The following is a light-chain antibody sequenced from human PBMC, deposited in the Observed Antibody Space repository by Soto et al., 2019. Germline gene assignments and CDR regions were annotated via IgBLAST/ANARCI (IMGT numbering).Light chain of an antibody. J-gene: IGKJ1*01. V-gene: IGKV1-5*03. CDR2: QAS. Sequence: DIQMTQSPSTLSASVGDRVTITCRASQSISSWLAWYQQKSGKAPKLLIYQASNLQSGVPSRFSGSGSGTEFTLTISSLQPDDFATYYCQHYNSYPWAFGQGTKVDIK. CDR1: QSISSW. CDR3: QHYNSYPWA.